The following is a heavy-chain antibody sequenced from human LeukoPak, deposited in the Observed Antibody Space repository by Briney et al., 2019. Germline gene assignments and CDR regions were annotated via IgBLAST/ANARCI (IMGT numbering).Heavy chain of an antibody. CDR3: AEVSLVAITPAVYFDY. CDR2: ISGSGGST. D-gene: IGHD3-22*01. V-gene: IGHV3-23*01. Sequence: GGSLRLSCAASEFIFSRYAMSWVRQAPGKGLEWVSLISGSGGSTYYADSVKGRFTISRDNSKNTPSLQMNSLRAEDTAVYYCAEVSLVAITPAVYFDYWGQGTLVTVSS. J-gene: IGHJ4*02. CDR1: EFIFSRYA.